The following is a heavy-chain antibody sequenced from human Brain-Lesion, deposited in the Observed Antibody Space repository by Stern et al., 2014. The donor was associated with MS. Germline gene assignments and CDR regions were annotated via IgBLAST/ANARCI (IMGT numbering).Heavy chain of an antibody. J-gene: IGHJ5*01. Sequence: EDQLVESGGGLVQPGGSLRLSCAASGFTFSSYWMHWVRQAPGKGLVWVSRVNNDGRRTSYADSVKGRFTMSRDNAKNTLYLQMNSLRVEDTAIYYCARGERWFDSWGQGTLVTVSS. V-gene: IGHV3-74*02. CDR3: ARGERWFDS. CDR1: GFTFSSYW. CDR2: VNNDGRRT. D-gene: IGHD3-10*01.